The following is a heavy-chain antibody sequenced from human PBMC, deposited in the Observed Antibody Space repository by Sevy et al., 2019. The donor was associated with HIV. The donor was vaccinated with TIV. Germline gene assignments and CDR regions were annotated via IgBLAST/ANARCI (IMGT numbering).Heavy chain of an antibody. V-gene: IGHV5-51*01. CDR2: IYPGDSDT. Sequence: ESLKISCKGSGYSFTSYWIGWVRQMPGKGLEWMGIIYPGDSDTRYSPSFQGQVTISADKSISTAYLQWSSLKASDTAMYYCARGSSENYVLLWFGENGMDIWGQRTTVTVSS. J-gene: IGHJ6*02. CDR1: GYSFTSYW. CDR3: ARGSSENYVLLWFGENGMDI. D-gene: IGHD3-10*01.